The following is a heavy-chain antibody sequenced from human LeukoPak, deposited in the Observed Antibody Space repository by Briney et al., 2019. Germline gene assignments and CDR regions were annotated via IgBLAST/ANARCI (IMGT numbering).Heavy chain of an antibody. V-gene: IGHV3-53*01. Sequence: PGGSIRLSCAASGFTFSSYWMSWVRQAPETGLEWVSLISSEGFTYYADSVKGRFTISRDNSKNTLYLQMNSLRAEDTAFYYCARGRGGDWGQGALVTVSS. D-gene: IGHD2-15*01. CDR1: GFTFSSYW. CDR3: ARGRGGD. CDR2: ISSEGFT. J-gene: IGHJ4*02.